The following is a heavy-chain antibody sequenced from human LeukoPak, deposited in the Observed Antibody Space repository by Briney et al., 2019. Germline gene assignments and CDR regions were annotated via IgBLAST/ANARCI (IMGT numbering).Heavy chain of an antibody. CDR3: ARGRKGRWLQLRYFDY. J-gene: IGHJ4*02. CDR1: GGSISSSSYY. CDR2: IYYSGST. V-gene: IGHV4-39*01. Sequence: SETLSLTCTVSGGSISSSSYYWGWIRQPPGKGLEWIGSIYYSGSTYYNPSLKSRVTIFVDTSKNQFSLKLSSVTAADTAVYYCARGRKGRWLQLRYFDYWGQGTLVTVSS. D-gene: IGHD5-24*01.